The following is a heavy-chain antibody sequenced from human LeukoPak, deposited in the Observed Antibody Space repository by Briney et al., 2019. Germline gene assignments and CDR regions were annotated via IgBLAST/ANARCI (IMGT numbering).Heavy chain of an antibody. J-gene: IGHJ5*01. CDR3: ARAYQPLGGLSFPDS. CDR1: GYTFNTYN. D-gene: IGHD3-16*02. Sequence: ASVKVSCKTSGYTFNTYNLNWVRQAPGQGLEWMGWINTNTGNPAYAQGFTGRFVFSLDTSVSTAYLQISSLKAEDTAVYYCARAYQPLGGLSFPDSWGQGTLVTVSS. CDR2: INTNTGNP. V-gene: IGHV7-4-1*02.